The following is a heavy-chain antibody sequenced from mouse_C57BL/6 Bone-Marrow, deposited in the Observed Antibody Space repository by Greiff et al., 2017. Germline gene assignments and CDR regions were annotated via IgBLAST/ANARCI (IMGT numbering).Heavy chain of an antibody. CDR1: GYTFTSYW. D-gene: IGHD1-3*01. CDR3: AREGLKRAMDY. V-gene: IGHV1-52*01. Sequence: QVHVKQSGAELVRPGSSVKLSCKASGYTFTSYWMHWVKQRPIQGLEWIGNIDPSDSETHYNQKFKDKATLTVDKSSSTAYMQLSSLTSEDSAVYYCAREGLKRAMDYWGQGTSVTVSS. J-gene: IGHJ4*01. CDR2: IDPSDSET.